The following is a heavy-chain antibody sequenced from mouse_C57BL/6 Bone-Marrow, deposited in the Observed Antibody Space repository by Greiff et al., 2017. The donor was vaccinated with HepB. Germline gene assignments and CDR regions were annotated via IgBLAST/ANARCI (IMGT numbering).Heavy chain of an antibody. D-gene: IGHD2-2*01. CDR3: TTIYYGYGGYAMDY. V-gene: IGHV6-6*01. J-gene: IGHJ4*01. Sequence: EVQLVESGGGLVQPGGSMKLSCAASGFTFSDAWMDWVRQSPEKGLEWVAEIRNKANNHATYYAESVKGRFTISRDDSKSSVYLQMNSLRAEDTGIYYCTTIYYGYGGYAMDYWGQGTSVTVSS. CDR1: GFTFSDAW. CDR2: IRNKANNHAT.